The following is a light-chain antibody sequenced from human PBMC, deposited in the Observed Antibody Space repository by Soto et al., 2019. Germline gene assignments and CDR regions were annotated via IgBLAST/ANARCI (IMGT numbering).Light chain of an antibody. Sequence: IQMTQSPSSLSASVGDTVTITCRASQTISFYLNWYQQKPGRTPNLLIYATSSLQSGVPSRFDGSGSGTEFTLTIRSLQPDDFTTYYCQQRFSTPHTFGQGTKLQLK. CDR1: QTISFY. CDR3: QQRFSTPHT. V-gene: IGKV1-39*01. J-gene: IGKJ2*01. CDR2: ATS.